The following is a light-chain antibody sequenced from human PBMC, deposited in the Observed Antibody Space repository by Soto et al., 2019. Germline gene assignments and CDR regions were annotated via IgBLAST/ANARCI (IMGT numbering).Light chain of an antibody. CDR3: QHYNTRSIA. Sequence: DIPMIQSPATLSASVGDRITITCRASENIFKYVAWYQQTSGSAPNLLIYAASDLESGVPSRFSGSGSGTEFSLTLDNLQPNDSATYYCQHYNTRSIAFGGGTKVDVK. CDR1: ENIFKY. J-gene: IGKJ4*01. V-gene: IGKV1-5*01. CDR2: AAS.